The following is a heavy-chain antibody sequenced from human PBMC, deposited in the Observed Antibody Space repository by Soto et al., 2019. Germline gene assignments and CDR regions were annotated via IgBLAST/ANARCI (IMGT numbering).Heavy chain of an antibody. CDR2: ISSISTYI. J-gene: IGHJ4*02. D-gene: IGHD6-6*01. V-gene: IGHV3-21*01. Sequence: ESGGGLVKPGGSLRLSCAVSGFTFSAYTMSWVRQPPGKGLEWVATISSISTYIKYADSVKGRFTISRDNAKNSLYLQMDSLRVEDTAVYYCARVHIAARDHWGQGTLVTVSS. CDR1: GFTFSAYT. CDR3: ARVHIAARDH.